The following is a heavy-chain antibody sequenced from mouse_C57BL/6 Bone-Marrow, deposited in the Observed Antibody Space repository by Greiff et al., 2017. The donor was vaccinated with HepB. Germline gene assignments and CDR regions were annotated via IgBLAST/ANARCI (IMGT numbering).Heavy chain of an antibody. CDR1: GYTITSYW. Sequence: QVQLQQPGAELVMPGASVKLSCKASGYTITSYWMHWVKQRPGQGLEWIGEIDPSDSYTNYNQKFKGKSTLTVDKSSSTAYMQLSSLTSEDSAVYYCARSSPYYGSSYWYFDVWGTGTTVTVSS. D-gene: IGHD1-1*01. CDR2: IDPSDSYT. CDR3: ARSSPYYGSSYWYFDV. V-gene: IGHV1-69*01. J-gene: IGHJ1*03.